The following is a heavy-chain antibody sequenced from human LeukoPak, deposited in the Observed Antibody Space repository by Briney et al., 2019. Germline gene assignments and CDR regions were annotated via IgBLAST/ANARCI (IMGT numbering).Heavy chain of an antibody. CDR2: INQDGSKE. CDR1: GFTFSSYG. Sequence: GGSLRLSCVASGFTFSSYGMNWVRQAPGKGLEWVANINQDGSKEYYMDSVKARFAISRDNAKNSLSLQMNSLRAEDTAVYYCVRDGGVSGYDLLDYWGQGTLVTVSS. J-gene: IGHJ4*02. V-gene: IGHV3-7*01. CDR3: VRDGGVSGYDLLDY. D-gene: IGHD5-12*01.